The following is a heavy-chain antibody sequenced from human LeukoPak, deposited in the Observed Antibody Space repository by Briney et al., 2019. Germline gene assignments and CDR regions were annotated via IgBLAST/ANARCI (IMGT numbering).Heavy chain of an antibody. J-gene: IGHJ4*02. D-gene: IGHD2-15*01. V-gene: IGHV3-21*01. CDR3: ARDLGGYCSGGSCYFSAHWDY. CDR1: GFTFSSYS. Sequence: PGGSLRLSCAASGFTFSSYSMNWVGQAPGKGLEWVSPISSSSSYIYYADSVKGRFTISRDNAKNSLYLQMNSLRAEDTAVYYCARDLGGYCSGGSCYFSAHWDYWGQGTLVTVSS. CDR2: ISSSSSYI.